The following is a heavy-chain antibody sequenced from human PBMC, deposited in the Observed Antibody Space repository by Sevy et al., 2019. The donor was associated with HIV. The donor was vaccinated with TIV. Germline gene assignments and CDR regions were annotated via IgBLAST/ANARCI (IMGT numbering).Heavy chain of an antibody. V-gene: IGHV3-13*01. Sequence: GGSLRLSCVASGFTFSTYDMHWVRQVKGKGLEWVSGIGTLEDTYYPDSVKGRFIISREDAKNSLYLQMNSLRAGDTAVYYCARACAAAGGKSGPIDAFDIWGQGTLVTVSS. J-gene: IGHJ3*02. CDR1: GFTFSTYD. CDR2: IGTLEDT. CDR3: ARACAAAGGKSGPIDAFDI. D-gene: IGHD6-13*01.